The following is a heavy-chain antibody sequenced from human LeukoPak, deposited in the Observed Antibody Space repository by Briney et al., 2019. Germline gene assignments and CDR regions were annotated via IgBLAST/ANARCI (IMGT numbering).Heavy chain of an antibody. CDR3: AREGYYGSGSYLAY. D-gene: IGHD3-10*01. Sequence: GGSLRLSCAASEFSVGSNYMNWVRQAPGKGLEWVSYISSSSSTIYYADSVKGRFTISRDNAKNSLYLQMNSLRAEDTAVYYCAREGYYGSGSYLAYWGQGTLVTVSS. V-gene: IGHV3-48*01. J-gene: IGHJ4*02. CDR1: EFSVGSNY. CDR2: ISSSSSTI.